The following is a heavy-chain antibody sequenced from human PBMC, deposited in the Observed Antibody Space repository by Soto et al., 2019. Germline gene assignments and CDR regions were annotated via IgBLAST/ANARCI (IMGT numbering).Heavy chain of an antibody. V-gene: IGHV1-69*13. CDR3: ARGRTSMATTFDY. Sequence: EASVKVSCKASGGTFSSYAISWVRQAPGQGLEWMGGIIPIFGTANYAQKFQGRVTITADESTSTAYMELSSLRSEDTAVYYCARGRTSMATTFDYWGQGTLVTVSS. CDR1: GGTFSSYA. D-gene: IGHD5-12*01. CDR2: IIPIFGTA. J-gene: IGHJ4*02.